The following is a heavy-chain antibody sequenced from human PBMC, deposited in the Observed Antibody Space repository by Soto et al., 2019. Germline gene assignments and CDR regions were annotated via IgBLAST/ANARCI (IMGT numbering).Heavy chain of an antibody. CDR3: ARVLFSRGSSSWQKSAFDFDY. D-gene: IGHD6-13*01. V-gene: IGHV1-18*03. Sequence: ASVKVSCKASGYTFTSYGISWVRQAPGQGLEWMGWISAYNGNTNYAQKLQGRVTMTTDTSTSTAYMELRSLRSDDMAVYYCARVLFSRGSSSWQKSAFDFDYWGQGTLVTVSS. CDR1: GYTFTSYG. CDR2: ISAYNGNT. J-gene: IGHJ4*02.